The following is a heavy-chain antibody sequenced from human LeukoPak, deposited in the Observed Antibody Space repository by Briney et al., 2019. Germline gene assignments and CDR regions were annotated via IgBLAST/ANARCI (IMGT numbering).Heavy chain of an antibody. J-gene: IGHJ4*02. Sequence: GGSLRLSCAASGFTFNSYAMGWVRQVPGQGLEWVSAMSGSGVSTYYAVSVKGRFTISRDNSKNTLYLQMIRLRAEDTAVYYCAKFPGPRVASRSYFDYWGQGTLVTVSS. CDR2: MSGSGVST. V-gene: IGHV3-23*01. CDR3: AKFPGPRVASRSYFDY. CDR1: GFTFNSYA. D-gene: IGHD6-6*01.